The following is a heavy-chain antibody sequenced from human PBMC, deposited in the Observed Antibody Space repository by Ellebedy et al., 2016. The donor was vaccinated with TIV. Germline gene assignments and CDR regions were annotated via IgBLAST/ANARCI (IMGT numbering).Heavy chain of an antibody. CDR3: AKGFTVTTGCYMDV. CDR1: GFTFSSYA. Sequence: GGSLRLXXAASGFTFSSYAMSWVRQAPGKGLEWVSAISGSGGSTYYADSVKGRFTISRDNSKNTLYLQMNSLRAEDTAVYYCAKGFTVTTGCYMDVWGKGTTVTVSS. CDR2: ISGSGGST. J-gene: IGHJ6*03. V-gene: IGHV3-23*01. D-gene: IGHD4-17*01.